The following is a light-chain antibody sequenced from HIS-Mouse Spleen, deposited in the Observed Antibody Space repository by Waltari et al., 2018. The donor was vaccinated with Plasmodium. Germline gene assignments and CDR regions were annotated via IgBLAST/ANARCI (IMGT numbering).Light chain of an antibody. V-gene: IGLV2-23*03. CDR3: CSYAGSSTFVV. CDR2: EGS. CDR1: SRYVVGYNL. J-gene: IGLJ2*01. Sequence: SALTQPASVSGSPGQSITISCICTSRYVVGYNLVSWYQQHPGKAPKLMIYEGSKRPSGVSNRFSGSKSGNTASLTISGLQAEDEADYYCCSYAGSSTFVVFGGGTKLTVL.